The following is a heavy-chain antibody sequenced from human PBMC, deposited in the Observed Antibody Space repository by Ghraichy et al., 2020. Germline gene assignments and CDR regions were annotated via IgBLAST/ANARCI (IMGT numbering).Heavy chain of an antibody. CDR1: GGSISSYY. Sequence: SQTLSLTCTVSGGSISSYYWSWIRQPPGKGLEWIGYIYYSGSTNYNPSLKSRVTISVDTSKNQFSLKLSSVTAADTAVYYCAREERDGAPDYWGQGTLVTVSS. CDR3: AREERDGAPDY. J-gene: IGHJ4*02. V-gene: IGHV4-59*01. D-gene: IGHD1-1*01. CDR2: IYYSGST.